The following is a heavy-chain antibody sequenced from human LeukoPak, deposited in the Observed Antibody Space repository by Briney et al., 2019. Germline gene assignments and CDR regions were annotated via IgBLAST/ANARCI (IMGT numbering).Heavy chain of an antibody. Sequence: GGSLRLSCAASGFTFSSYAISWVRQAPGKGLEWVSAISGSGGSTYYADSVKGRFTISRDNSKNTLYLQMSSLSAEDTALYYCAKGSGGNCYTAFDVWGRGTLFTVSS. CDR2: ISGSGGST. J-gene: IGHJ3*01. D-gene: IGHD2-15*01. CDR1: GFTFSSYA. V-gene: IGHV3-23*01. CDR3: AKGSGGNCYTAFDV.